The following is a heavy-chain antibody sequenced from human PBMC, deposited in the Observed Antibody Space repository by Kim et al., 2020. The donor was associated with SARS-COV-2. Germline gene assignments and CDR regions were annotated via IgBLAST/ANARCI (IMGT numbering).Heavy chain of an antibody. CDR2: IYYSGSI. Sequence: SETLSLTCTVSPDAGSMFAYYWSWIRQSPVKGLEWIGYIYYSGSIIYNPFFQSRVTLSVDTTMRQFSLNLGSVTAADTAIYYCVRAPLGYCSGGSCLPGFDSWGRGLRVTVSS. CDR3: VRAPLGYCSGGSCLPGFDS. V-gene: IGHV4-59*01. D-gene: IGHD2-15*01. CDR1: AGSMFAYY. J-gene: IGHJ4*02.